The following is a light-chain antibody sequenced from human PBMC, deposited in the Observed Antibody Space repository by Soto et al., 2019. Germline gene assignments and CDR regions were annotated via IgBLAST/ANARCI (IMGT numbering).Light chain of an antibody. V-gene: IGKV3-20*01. J-gene: IGKJ5*01. CDR1: QSVSSSY. CDR3: QQYGSSPIT. CDR2: GAS. Sequence: EIVLTQSRGTLSTSSVEKATLSCXXSQSVSSSYLAWYQQKPGQAPRLLIYGASSRATGIPDRFSGSGSGTDFTLTISRLEPEDFAVYYCQQYGSSPITSGQGTRLELK.